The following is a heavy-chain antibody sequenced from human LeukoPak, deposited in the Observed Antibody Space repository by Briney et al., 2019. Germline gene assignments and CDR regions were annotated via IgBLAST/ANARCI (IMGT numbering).Heavy chain of an antibody. Sequence: PSETLSLTCAVYGGSFRAYYWSWIRQPPGKGLEWIGEINHSGSTNYNPPLKSRVTIAVDKSKNQFSQKLSSVTAADRAVYYCGTREQQLVPFDYWGQGTLVTVSS. CDR3: GTREQQLVPFDY. CDR1: GGSFRAYY. CDR2: INHSGST. D-gene: IGHD6-13*01. J-gene: IGHJ4*02. V-gene: IGHV4-34*01.